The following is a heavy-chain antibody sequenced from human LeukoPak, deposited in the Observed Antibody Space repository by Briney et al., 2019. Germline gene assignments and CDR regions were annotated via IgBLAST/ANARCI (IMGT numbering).Heavy chain of an antibody. V-gene: IGHV4-38-2*02. D-gene: IGHD1-26*01. CDR2: IYHSGST. CDR1: GYSISSGYY. CDR3: ARGGGSGSYRGPNWFDP. Sequence: PSETLSLTRPVSGYSISSGYYWGWIRQPPGKGLEWIGSIYHSGSTYYNPSLKSRVTISVDTSKNQFSLKLGSVTAADTAVYYCARGGGSGSYRGPNWFDPWGQGTLVTVSS. J-gene: IGHJ5*02.